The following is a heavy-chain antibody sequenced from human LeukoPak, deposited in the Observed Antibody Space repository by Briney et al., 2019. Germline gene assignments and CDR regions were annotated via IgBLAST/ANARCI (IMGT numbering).Heavy chain of an antibody. Sequence: GGSLRLSCAASGFTFSSYSMNWVRQAPGKGLEWVSSISRSSSYIYYADSVKGRFTISRDNAKNSLYLQMNSLRAEDTAVYYCARETVVPEGYFDLWGRGTLVTVSS. CDR3: ARETVVPEGYFDL. V-gene: IGHV3-21*01. J-gene: IGHJ2*01. CDR2: ISRSSSYI. CDR1: GFTFSSYS. D-gene: IGHD3-22*01.